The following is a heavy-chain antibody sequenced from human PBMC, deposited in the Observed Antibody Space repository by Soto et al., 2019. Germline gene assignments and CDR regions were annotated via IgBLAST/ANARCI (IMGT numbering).Heavy chain of an antibody. Sequence: SETLSLTCTVSGGSISSHYWSWIRQSPGKGMEWIGNIDYSRSTNYNPSLKSRVTISVDTSNNQFSLKLRSVTAADTAVYYCASAHVMVVAGSTFDYWGHGNLVTVSS. CDR1: GGSISSHY. D-gene: IGHD6-19*01. J-gene: IGHJ4*01. CDR3: ASAHVMVVAGSTFDY. V-gene: IGHV4-59*08. CDR2: IDYSRST.